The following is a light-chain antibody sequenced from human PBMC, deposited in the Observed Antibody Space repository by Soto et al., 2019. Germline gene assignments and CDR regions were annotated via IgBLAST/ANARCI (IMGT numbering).Light chain of an antibody. V-gene: IGLV1-44*01. CDR2: SNK. CDR1: SSNIGSNA. CDR3: AAWDDSLNGYV. Sequence: QSVLTQPPSASGTPGQRVTISCSGGSSNIGSNAVNWYQQLPGTAPKVLIYSNKQRPSGVPDRFSASKSGTSASLAISGLQSEDEADYYCAAWDDSLNGYVFGTGTKVTVL. J-gene: IGLJ1*01.